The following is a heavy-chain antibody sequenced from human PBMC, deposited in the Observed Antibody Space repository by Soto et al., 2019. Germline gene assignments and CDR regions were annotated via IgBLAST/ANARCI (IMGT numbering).Heavy chain of an antibody. J-gene: IGHJ5*02. CDR3: ARDQGVVVTADNWFDP. CDR2: SFRSGST. D-gene: IGHD2-21*02. V-gene: IGHV4-4*07. CDR1: DCSITYYS. Sequence: VPMSDTCSGADCSITYYSVVCIRKTGVKGLEWVERSFRSGSTNYSPALNGRITMSLDTSKNQFSLKLNSATATDTAVYFCARDQGVVVTADNWFDPWGQGILVTVSS.